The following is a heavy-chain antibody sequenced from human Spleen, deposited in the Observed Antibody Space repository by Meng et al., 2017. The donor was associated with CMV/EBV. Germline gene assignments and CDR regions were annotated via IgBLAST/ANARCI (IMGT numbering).Heavy chain of an antibody. D-gene: IGHD6-6*01. V-gene: IGHV4-34*01. CDR3: AVAARRYYFDY. CDR2: INHSGST. Sequence: GSLRLSCAVYGGSFSGYYWSWIRQPPGKGLEWIGEINHSGSTNYNPSLKSRVTISVDTSKNQFSLKLSSVTAADTAVYYCAVAARRYYFDYWGQGTLGTVSS. CDR1: GGSFSGYY. J-gene: IGHJ4*02.